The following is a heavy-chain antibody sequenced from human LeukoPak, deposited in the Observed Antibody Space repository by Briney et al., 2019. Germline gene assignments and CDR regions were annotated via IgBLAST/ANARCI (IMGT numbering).Heavy chain of an antibody. CDR1: GGSISSGSYY. V-gene: IGHV4-39*01. CDR3: AQFMHNWNYLY. Sequence: SETLSLTCTVSGGSISSGSYYWGWIRQPPGTGLEWIGTIYYIGSTYYNPSLKSRVTISVDTSKNQFSLKLSSVTAADTAVYYCAQFMHNWNYLYWGQGTLVTVSS. D-gene: IGHD1-7*01. CDR2: IYYIGST. J-gene: IGHJ4*02.